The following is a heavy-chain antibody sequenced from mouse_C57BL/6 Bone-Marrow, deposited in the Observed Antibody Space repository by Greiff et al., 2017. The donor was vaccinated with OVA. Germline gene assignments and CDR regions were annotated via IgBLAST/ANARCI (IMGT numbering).Heavy chain of an antibody. CDR1: GYTFTSYG. J-gene: IGHJ4*01. CDR2: IYPRSGHT. V-gene: IGHV1-81*01. Sequence: QVQLQQSGAELARPGASVKLSCKASGYTFTSYGISWVKQRTGQGLEWIGEIYPRSGHTHYNEQFKGKATLTADKSSSTAYMELRSLTSEDSAVYFCARGGYYLYYAMDYWGQGTSVTVSS. CDR3: ARGGYYLYYAMDY. D-gene: IGHD2-3*01.